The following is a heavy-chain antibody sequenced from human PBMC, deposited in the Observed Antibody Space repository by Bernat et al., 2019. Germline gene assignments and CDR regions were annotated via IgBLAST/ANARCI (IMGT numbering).Heavy chain of an antibody. D-gene: IGHD2-2*02. CDR3: ARGNQLLYIPIGY. CDR2: ISYDGSNK. Sequence: QVQLVESRGGVVQPGRSLRLSCAASGFTFSSYAMHWVRQAPGKGLEWVAVISYDGSNKYYADSVKGRFTISRDNSKNTLYLQMNSLRAEDTAVYYCARGNQLLYIPIGYWGQGTLVTVSS. V-gene: IGHV3-30-3*01. J-gene: IGHJ4*02. CDR1: GFTFSSYA.